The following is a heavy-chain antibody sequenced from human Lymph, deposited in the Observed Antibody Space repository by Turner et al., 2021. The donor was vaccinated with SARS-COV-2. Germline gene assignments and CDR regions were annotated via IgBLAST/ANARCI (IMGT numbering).Heavy chain of an antibody. CDR1: GYTLTELS. V-gene: IGHV1-24*01. CDR3: ATDRKKWLVQTGDGMDV. D-gene: IGHD6-19*01. J-gene: IGHJ6*02. Sequence: QVPLVQSGAEVKKPGASVKVSCKVSGYTLTELSMHWVRQAPGKGLEWMGGFDPEDGATIYAQKFQGRVTMTVDTSTDTAYMELSSLRSEDTAVYYCATDRKKWLVQTGDGMDVWGQGTTVTVSS. CDR2: FDPEDGAT.